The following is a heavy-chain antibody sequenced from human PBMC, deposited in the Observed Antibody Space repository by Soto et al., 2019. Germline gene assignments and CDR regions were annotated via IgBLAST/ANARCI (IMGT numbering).Heavy chain of an antibody. V-gene: IGHV3-30*18. J-gene: IGHJ6*02. CDR1: GFTFSSYG. D-gene: IGHD6-13*01. Sequence: QVQLVESGGGVVQPGRSLRLSCAASGFTFSSYGMHWVRQAPGKGLAWVAVISYDGSNKYYADSVKGRFTISRDNSKNTLYLQMNSLRAEDTAVYYCAKDITAVGPTGYFHCMDVWGQGTTVTVSS. CDR3: AKDITAVGPTGYFHCMDV. CDR2: ISYDGSNK.